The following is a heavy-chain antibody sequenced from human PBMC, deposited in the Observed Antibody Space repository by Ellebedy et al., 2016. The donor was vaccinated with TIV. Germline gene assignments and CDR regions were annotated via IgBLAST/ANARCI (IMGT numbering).Heavy chain of an antibody. Sequence: SETLSLTCTVSGYSISSGYYWGWIRQPPGRGLEWIGSIHHSGSTYYNPSLKSRATISRHTSKNEFSLKLSSVNAADTAVYYCARGFTTGTNFDYWGQGTLVTVSS. J-gene: IGHJ4*02. CDR2: IHHSGST. CDR1: GYSISSGYY. V-gene: IGHV4-38-2*02. CDR3: ARGFTTGTNFDY. D-gene: IGHD1-1*01.